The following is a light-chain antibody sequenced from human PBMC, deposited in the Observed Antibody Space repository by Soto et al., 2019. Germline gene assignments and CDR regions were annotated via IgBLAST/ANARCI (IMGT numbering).Light chain of an antibody. CDR1: QSVSSSY. CDR2: GAS. J-gene: IGKJ2*01. CDR3: QQYARSPKT. Sequence: EIVLTQSPGTLSLSPGERATLSCRASQSVSSSYLAWYQQKPGQAPRLLFYGASSRATGIPDRFSGSGSGTDFTLTISRLEPEDFAAYYCQQYARSPKTFGQGTKLEIK. V-gene: IGKV3-20*01.